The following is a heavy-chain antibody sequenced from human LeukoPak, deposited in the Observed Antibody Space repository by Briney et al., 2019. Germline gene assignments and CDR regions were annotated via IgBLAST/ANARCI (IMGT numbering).Heavy chain of an antibody. V-gene: IGHV4-59*12. Sequence: SETLSLTCTVSGGSISSYYWSWIRQPPGKGLEWIGSIYYSGSTYYNPSLKSRVTISVDTSKNQFSLKLSSVTAADTAVYYCARGPYYYYMDVWGKGTTATVSS. CDR3: ARGPYYYYMDV. CDR2: IYYSGST. CDR1: GGSISSYY. J-gene: IGHJ6*03.